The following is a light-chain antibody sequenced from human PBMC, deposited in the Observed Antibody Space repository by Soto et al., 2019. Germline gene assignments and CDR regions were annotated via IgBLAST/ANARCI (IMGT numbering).Light chain of an antibody. CDR3: QQYGRSPPLT. CDR2: GES. J-gene: IGKJ2*01. V-gene: IGKV3-20*01. CDR1: QSVSSRY. Sequence: EIGLTQSQGNLSLSPGERATLSCRASQSVSSRYLAWYQQKPGQAPRLLIYGESNREAPIQDRFSGSGYGTDFTITISRLEPEDFTVYFCQQYGRSPPLTFGQGTKVEIK.